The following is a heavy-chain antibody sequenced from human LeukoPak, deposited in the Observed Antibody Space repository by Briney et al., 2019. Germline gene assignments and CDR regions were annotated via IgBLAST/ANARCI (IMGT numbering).Heavy chain of an antibody. CDR3: ARGLHDILTGFADAFDI. CDR2: MNPNSGNT. J-gene: IGHJ3*02. Sequence: ASLWVSPEPSVYTFTGYDTSAGPHATRRGVWWVWWMNPNSGNTGYAQKFQGRVTMTRSTSISTAYMELSSLRSEDTAVYYCARGLHDILTGFADAFDIWGQGTMVTVSS. D-gene: IGHD3-9*01. V-gene: IGHV1-8*01. CDR1: VYTFTGYD.